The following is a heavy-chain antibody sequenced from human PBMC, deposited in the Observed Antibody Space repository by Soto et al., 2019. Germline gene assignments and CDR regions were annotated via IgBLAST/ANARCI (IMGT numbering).Heavy chain of an antibody. J-gene: IGHJ3*02. CDR1: GFTFSSYE. CDR2: ISSSGSTI. CDR3: ARVSGEWYDSSGDAFDI. Sequence: GGSLRLSCAASGFTFSSYEMNWVRQAPGKGLEWVSYISSSGSTIYYADSVKGRFTISRDNAKNSLYLQMNSLRAEDTAVYYCARVSGEWYDSSGDAFDIWGQGTMVTVSS. D-gene: IGHD3-22*01. V-gene: IGHV3-48*03.